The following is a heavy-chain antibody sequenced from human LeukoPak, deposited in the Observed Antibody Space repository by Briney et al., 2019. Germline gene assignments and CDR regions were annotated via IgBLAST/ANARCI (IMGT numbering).Heavy chain of an antibody. CDR2: IYHSGST. Sequence: PSETLSLTCAVSGYSISSGYYWGWIRQPPGKGLEWIGSIYHSGSTYYNPSLKSRVTISVDTSKNQFSLKLSSVTAADTAVYYCARETGERGGYYYYVDVWGKGTTVTVSS. V-gene: IGHV4-38-2*02. CDR1: GYSISSGYY. J-gene: IGHJ6*03. CDR3: ARETGERGGYYYYVDV. D-gene: IGHD7-27*01.